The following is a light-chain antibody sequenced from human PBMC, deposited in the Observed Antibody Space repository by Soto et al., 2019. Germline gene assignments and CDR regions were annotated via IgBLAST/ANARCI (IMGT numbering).Light chain of an antibody. J-gene: IGLJ2*01. Sequence: QSALTQPPSASGSAGQAVTISCTGTSRDVGGYNYVSWYQQHPGKAPKVMIYEASKRPSGVPDRFSGSKSGNTASLTVSGLQAEDEADYYCSSYAGGNNVVFGGGTQLTVL. CDR2: EAS. V-gene: IGLV2-8*01. CDR1: SRDVGGYNY. CDR3: SSYAGGNNVV.